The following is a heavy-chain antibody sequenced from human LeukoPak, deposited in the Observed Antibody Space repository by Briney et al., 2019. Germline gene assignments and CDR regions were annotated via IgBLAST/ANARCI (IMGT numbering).Heavy chain of an antibody. CDR1: GFTFSSYS. J-gene: IGHJ5*02. V-gene: IGHV3-21*04. Sequence: GGSLRLSCAASGFTFSSYSMNWVRQAPGKGLEWVSSISSSSSYIYYADSVKGRFTISRDNAKNSLYLQMNSLRSEDTAVYYCARVLSGGSGRVHWFDPWGQGTLVTVSS. D-gene: IGHD6-19*01. CDR2: ISSSSSYI. CDR3: ARVLSGGSGRVHWFDP.